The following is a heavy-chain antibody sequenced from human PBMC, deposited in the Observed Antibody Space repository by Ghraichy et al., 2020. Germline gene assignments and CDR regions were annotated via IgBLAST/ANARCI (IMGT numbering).Heavy chain of an antibody. CDR1: GFTFSSYW. J-gene: IGHJ3*02. CDR2: INSAGSST. CDR3: ARDVDWGWGGGAFDI. V-gene: IGHV3-74*01. Sequence: GESLNISCAASGFTFSSYWMHWVRQAPGKGLVWVSRINSAGSSTSYADSVKGRFTISRDNAKNTLYLQMNSLRAEDTAVYYCARDVDWGWGGGAFDIWGQGTMVTVSS. D-gene: IGHD7-27*01.